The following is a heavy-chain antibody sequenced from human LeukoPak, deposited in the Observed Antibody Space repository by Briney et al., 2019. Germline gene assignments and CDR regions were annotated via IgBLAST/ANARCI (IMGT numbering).Heavy chain of an antibody. CDR1: GFTFSSYS. D-gene: IGHD3-3*01. CDR3: ARGTIWYGVVAYYFDY. V-gene: IGHV3-21*01. CDR2: IRSSSSYI. J-gene: IGHJ4*02. Sequence: GGSLRLSCAASGFTFSSYSMNWVRQAPGKGLEWVSSIRSSSSYIYYADSVKGRFTISRDNAKNSLYLQMNSLRAEDTAVYYCARGTIWYGVVAYYFDYWGQGTLVTVSS.